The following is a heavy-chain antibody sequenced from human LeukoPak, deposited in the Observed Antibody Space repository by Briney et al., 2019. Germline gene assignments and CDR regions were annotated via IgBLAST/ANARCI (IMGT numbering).Heavy chain of an antibody. D-gene: IGHD2-15*01. CDR1: GFTFSSYS. Sequence: GGSLRLSCAASGFTFSSYSMNWVRQAPGRGLEWVSSISSSSSYIYYADSVKGRFTISRDNAMNSLYLQMNSLRAEDTAVYYCASDVVVVVAATMGGDSPGYWGQGTLVTVSS. CDR2: ISSSSSYI. V-gene: IGHV3-21*01. J-gene: IGHJ4*02. CDR3: ASDVVVVVAATMGGDSPGY.